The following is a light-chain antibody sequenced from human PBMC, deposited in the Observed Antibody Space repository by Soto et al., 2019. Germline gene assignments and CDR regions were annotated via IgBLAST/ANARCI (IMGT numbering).Light chain of an antibody. V-gene: IGLV1-44*01. J-gene: IGLJ1*01. CDR2: SDY. Sequence: QSVLTQPPSASGTPGQRVTISCSGSSSNIGSLSVDWYQHLPGTAPKLLIYSDYQRPSGVPDRFSGSKSGTSASLAISGLQSEDDADYYCAAWNGTLNGLYVFGTGTKVPS. CDR1: SSNIGSLS. CDR3: AAWNGTLNGLYV.